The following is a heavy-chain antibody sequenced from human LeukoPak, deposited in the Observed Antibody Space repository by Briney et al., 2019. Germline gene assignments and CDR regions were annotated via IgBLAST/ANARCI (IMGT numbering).Heavy chain of an antibody. D-gene: IGHD6-19*01. J-gene: IGHJ4*02. V-gene: IGHV4-39*01. CDR1: GGSIRSSSYY. Sequence: SETLSLTCTVSGGSIRSSSYYWGWIRQPPGKGLEWFGSIYYSGSTYYNASLKSRGTISVDTSKNQFSLKLNSVTAADTAVYFCARQVVAVAGTGYFDYWGQATPVTVSS. CDR3: ARQVVAVAGTGYFDY. CDR2: IYYSGST.